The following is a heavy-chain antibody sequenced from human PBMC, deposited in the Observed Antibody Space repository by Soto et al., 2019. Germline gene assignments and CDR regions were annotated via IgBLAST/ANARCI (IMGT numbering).Heavy chain of an antibody. CDR2: IKEDGSEK. D-gene: IGHD3-22*01. J-gene: IGHJ4*02. CDR3: VRTVVVVVPDNFDH. V-gene: IGHV3-7*01. CDR1: GFRIGDFW. Sequence: EVQLVESWGGLVQPGGSLRLSCAASGFRIGDFWMSWVRQAPGKGLQWVANIKEDGSEKYYVDSVKGRFTISRDTAKNSLYLQMSSLRGEDTAVYYCVRTVVVVVPDNFDHWGQGTLVTVSS.